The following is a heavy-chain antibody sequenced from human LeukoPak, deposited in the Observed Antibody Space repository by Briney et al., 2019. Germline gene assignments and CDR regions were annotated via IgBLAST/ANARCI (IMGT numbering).Heavy chain of an antibody. CDR2: IYSGGST. J-gene: IGHJ4*02. V-gene: IGHV3-53*01. D-gene: IGHD2-2*01. CDR1: GFTVSSNY. Sequence: PGGSLRLSCAASGFTVSSNYMSWVRQAPGKGLEWVSVIYSGGSTYYADSVKGRFTISRDNSKNTLYLQMNSLRAEDTAVYYCAKGAYSSNYPYYFDYWGQGTLVTVSS. CDR3: AKGAYSSNYPYYFDY.